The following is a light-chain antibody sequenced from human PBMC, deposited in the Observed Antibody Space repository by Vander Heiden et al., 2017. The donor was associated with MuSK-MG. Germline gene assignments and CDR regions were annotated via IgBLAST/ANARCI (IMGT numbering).Light chain of an antibody. J-gene: IGKJ1*01. CDR1: QSVSSN. CDR2: GAS. CDR3: QHCNNRPRT. Sequence: DIVMTQSPATLSVSAGRRATLSCRASQSVSSNLTWYQQKPGQSPRLLIYGASTRATGIPARFSGSGSGTEFTLTISSLQPEDFAVYYCQHCNNRPRTFGQGTKVEIK. V-gene: IGKV3-15*01.